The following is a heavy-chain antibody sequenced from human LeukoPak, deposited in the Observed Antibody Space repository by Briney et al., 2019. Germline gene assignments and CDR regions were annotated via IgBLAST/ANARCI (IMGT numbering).Heavy chain of an antibody. CDR1: GFTLSDYY. Sequence: RGSLRLSCAASGFTLSDYYMSWIRQAPGKGLEWVAFIRYDGSNKYYADSVKGRFPISRDNYKNTLYLQMNSRRAEDTAVYYCAKEDSSGYYGFDYWGEGALVTVSS. J-gene: IGHJ4*02. V-gene: IGHV3-30*02. CDR3: AKEDSSGYYGFDY. CDR2: IRYDGSNK. D-gene: IGHD3-22*01.